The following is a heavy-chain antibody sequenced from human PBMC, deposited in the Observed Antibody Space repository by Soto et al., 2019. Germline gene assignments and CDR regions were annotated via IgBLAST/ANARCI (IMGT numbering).Heavy chain of an antibody. D-gene: IGHD3-10*01. V-gene: IGHV3-15*01. CDR1: GFSFNTAW. Sequence: EVQLVESGGGLVKPGESLRLSCAASGFSFNTAWMNWVRQAPGKGLEWVGRIRSGKDGGTADYAAPVKGRFTISRDDSRNTLYLQMNSLNTEDTAVYYCATDWYYCLPSWGQGTLVSVSS. CDR2: IRSGKDGGTA. CDR3: ATDWYYCLPS. J-gene: IGHJ5*02.